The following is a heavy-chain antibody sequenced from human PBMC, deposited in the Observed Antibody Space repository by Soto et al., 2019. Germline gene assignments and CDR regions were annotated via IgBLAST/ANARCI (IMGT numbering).Heavy chain of an antibody. CDR1: GGSISSSSYY. V-gene: IGHV4-39*01. Sequence: ETLSLTCTVSGGSISSSSYYWGWIRQPPGKGLEWIGSIYYSGGTYYNPSLKSRVTISVDTSKNQFSLKLSSVTAADTAVYYCARITIFGVVTPYYFDYWGQGTLVTVSS. CDR3: ARITIFGVVTPYYFDY. J-gene: IGHJ4*02. D-gene: IGHD3-3*01. CDR2: IYYSGGT.